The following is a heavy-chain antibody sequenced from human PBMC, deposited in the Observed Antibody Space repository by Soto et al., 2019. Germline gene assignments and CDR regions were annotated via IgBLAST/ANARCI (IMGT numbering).Heavy chain of an antibody. CDR1: GFTFSSYS. Sequence: EVQLVESGGGLVKPGGSLRLSCAASGFTFSSYSMNWVRQAPGKGLEWVSSNSSSSSYIYYADSVKGRFTISRDNAKNSLYLQMNSLRAEDTAVYYCARSASGGGYACFDYWGQGTLVTVSS. CDR3: ARSASGGGYACFDY. CDR2: NSSSSSYI. J-gene: IGHJ4*02. D-gene: IGHD5-12*01. V-gene: IGHV3-21*01.